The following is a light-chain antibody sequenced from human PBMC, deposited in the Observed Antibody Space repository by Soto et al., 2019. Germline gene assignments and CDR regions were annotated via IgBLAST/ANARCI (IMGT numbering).Light chain of an antibody. Sequence: QSALTQTRSVSGSPGQSVTISCTETSSNVGAYNYVSWYQQHPGKAPKVMIYDVSKRPSGVPDRFSGSKSGTTASLTISGLQADDEADYYCCSYAGSYNYVFGSGTKLTVL. V-gene: IGLV2-11*01. CDR2: DVS. CDR3: CSYAGSYNYV. J-gene: IGLJ1*01. CDR1: SSNVGAYNY.